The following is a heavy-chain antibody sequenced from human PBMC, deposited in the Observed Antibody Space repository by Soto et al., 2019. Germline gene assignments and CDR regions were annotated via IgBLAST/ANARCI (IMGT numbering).Heavy chain of an antibody. CDR3: AKVLREFSWVRGPMWFDA. J-gene: IGHJ5*02. V-gene: IGHV3-30*18. CDR1: GFTFSSYG. Sequence: PGGSLRLSCAASGFTFSSYGMHWVRQAPGKGLEWVAVISYDGSNKYYADSVKGRFTISRDNSKNTLYLQMNSLRAEDTAVYYCAKVLREFSWVRGPMWFDAWGQGTLVTVSS. CDR2: ISYDGSNK. D-gene: IGHD6-13*01.